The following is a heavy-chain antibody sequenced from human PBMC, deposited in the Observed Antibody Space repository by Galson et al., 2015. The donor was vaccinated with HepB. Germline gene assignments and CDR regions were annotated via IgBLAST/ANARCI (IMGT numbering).Heavy chain of an antibody. D-gene: IGHD3-10*01. V-gene: IGHV6-1*01. CDR3: AREGPMVRGVISSDYYYGMDV. CDR1: GDSVSSNSAA. Sequence: CAISGDSVSSNSAAWNWIRQSPSRGLEWLGRTYYRSKWYNDYAVSVKSRITINPDTSKNQFSLQLSSVTPEDTAVYYCAREGPMVRGVISSDYYYGMDVWGQGTTVTVSS. CDR2: TYYRSKWYN. J-gene: IGHJ6*02.